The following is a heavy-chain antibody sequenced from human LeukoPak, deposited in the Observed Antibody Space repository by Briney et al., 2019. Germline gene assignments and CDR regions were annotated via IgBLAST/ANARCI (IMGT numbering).Heavy chain of an antibody. CDR2: INPSDDST. D-gene: IGHD6-19*01. J-gene: IGHJ4*02. V-gene: IGHV1-46*02. CDR1: GYTFNSSY. Sequence: ASVKVSCKASGYTFNSSYMHWVRQAPGQGLEWMGIINPSDDSTRYAQKFQGRVTMTKDTSTNTVYMHLSSLSSDDTAVYYCARWAITVPGFDYWGQGTLVTVSS. CDR3: ARWAITVPGFDY.